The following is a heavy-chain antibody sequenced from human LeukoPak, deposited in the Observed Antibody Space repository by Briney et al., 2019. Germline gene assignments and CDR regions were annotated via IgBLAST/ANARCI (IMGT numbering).Heavy chain of an antibody. V-gene: IGHV4-59*01. CDR2: IYYSGST. Sequence: SETLSLTCTVSGGSISSYYWSLIRQPPGKGLEWIGYIYYSGSTNYNPSLKSRVTISVDTSKNQFSLKLSSVTAADTAVYYCARVLRFLEWEPDAFDIWGQGTMVTVSS. J-gene: IGHJ3*02. CDR1: GGSISSYY. CDR3: ARVLRFLEWEPDAFDI. D-gene: IGHD3-3*01.